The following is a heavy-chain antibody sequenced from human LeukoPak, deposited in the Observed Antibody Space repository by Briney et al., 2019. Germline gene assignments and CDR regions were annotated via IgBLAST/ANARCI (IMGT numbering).Heavy chain of an antibody. V-gene: IGHV3-53*01. CDR2: IYSDGRT. CDR3: ARDLMVRGAQGYYYYGMDV. CDR1: GFTVSTNY. Sequence: GGSLRLSCAASGFTVSTNYMSWVRQAPGKGLEWVSVIYSDGRTYYADSVKGRFTISRDNAKNSLYLQMNSLRAEDTAVYYCARDLMVRGAQGYYYYGMDVWGQGTTVTVSS. J-gene: IGHJ6*02. D-gene: IGHD3-10*01.